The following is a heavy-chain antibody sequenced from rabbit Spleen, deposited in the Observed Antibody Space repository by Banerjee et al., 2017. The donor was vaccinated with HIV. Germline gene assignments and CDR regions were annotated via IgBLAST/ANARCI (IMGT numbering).Heavy chain of an antibody. J-gene: IGHJ6*01. CDR3: ARDSGSSFSSYGMDL. V-gene: IGHV1S45*01. CDR2: IDPVFGTT. D-gene: IGHD8-1*01. CDR1: GFTISISDW. Sequence: QQQLVESGGGLVKPGASLTLTCTASGFTISISDWIYWVRQAPGKGLEWIGYIDPVFGTTHYASWAKGRFTISKTSSTTVTLQMTSLTAADTATYFCARDSGSSFSSYGMDLWGQGTLVTVS.